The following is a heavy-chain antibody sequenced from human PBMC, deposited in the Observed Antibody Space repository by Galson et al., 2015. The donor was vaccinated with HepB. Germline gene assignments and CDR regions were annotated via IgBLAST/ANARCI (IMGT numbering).Heavy chain of an antibody. J-gene: IGHJ4*02. D-gene: IGHD6-6*01. CDR3: ARGLERVQPIPGY. CDR1: GYTFTSYA. CDR2: INTNTGNP. V-gene: IGHV7-4-1*02. Sequence: SVKVSCKASGYTFTSYAMNWVRQAPGQGLGWMGWINTNTGNPTYAQGFTGRFVFSLDTSVSTAYLQISSLKAEDTAVYYCARGLERVQPIPGYWGQGTLVTVSS.